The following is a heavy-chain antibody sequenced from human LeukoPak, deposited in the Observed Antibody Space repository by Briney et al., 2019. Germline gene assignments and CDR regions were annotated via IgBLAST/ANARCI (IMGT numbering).Heavy chain of an antibody. Sequence: ASVKVSCKASGYTFTGYYMHWVRQAPGQGLEWMGWINPNSGGTNYAQKFQGRVTMTRDTSISTAYMELSRLRSDDTAVYYCARDTGYSSGYNFDYWGQGTLVTVSS. CDR2: INPNSGGT. CDR1: GYTFTGYY. CDR3: ARDTGYSSGYNFDY. J-gene: IGHJ4*02. D-gene: IGHD6-19*01. V-gene: IGHV1-2*02.